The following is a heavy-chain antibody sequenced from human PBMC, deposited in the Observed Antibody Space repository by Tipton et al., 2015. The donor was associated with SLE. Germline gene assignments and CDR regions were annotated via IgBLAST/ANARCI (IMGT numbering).Heavy chain of an antibody. Sequence: GLVKPSETLSLTCIVSGDSVSDTKYYWSWIRQPPGKGLEWIGYIDYSGGSYYNPSLKSRVTISLDTSKNQFSLKLNSVTAADTAIYYCARENSYVYDYWGPGTLVTVSS. CDR3: ARENSYVYDY. D-gene: IGHD5-18*01. CDR2: IDYSGGS. J-gene: IGHJ4*02. CDR1: GDSVSDTKYY. V-gene: IGHV4-61*01.